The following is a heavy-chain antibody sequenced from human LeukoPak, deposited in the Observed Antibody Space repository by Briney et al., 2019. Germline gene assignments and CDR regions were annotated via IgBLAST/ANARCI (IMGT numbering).Heavy chain of an antibody. V-gene: IGHV3-23*01. CDR2: ISGSGVGT. CDR1: GFAFNTHA. CDR3: AKVRLVSTIPAYYFDY. D-gene: IGHD2-21*01. J-gene: IGHJ4*02. Sequence: GGSLRLSCAASGFAFNTHAMTWVRQGLGKGLEWVSGISGSGVGTHYADSVKGRFTISRDNFKNALYLQMNSLTAGDTAVYYCAKVRLVSTIPAYYFDYWGQGTLVTVSS.